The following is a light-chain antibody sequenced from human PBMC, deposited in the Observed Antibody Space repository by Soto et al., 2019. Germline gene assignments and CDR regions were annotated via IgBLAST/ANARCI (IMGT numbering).Light chain of an antibody. CDR2: GAS. V-gene: IGKV3-20*01. J-gene: IGKJ5*01. CDR3: QQYGSSSIT. CDR1: QSVSSNY. Sequence: EIVLTQPPDTLSLSPGETATLSCRASQSVSSNYLAWYQQKPGQAPRLLIYGASSRATGIPDRFSGSGSGTDFTLTISRLEPEEFAVYYCQQYGSSSITFGHGTRLEIK.